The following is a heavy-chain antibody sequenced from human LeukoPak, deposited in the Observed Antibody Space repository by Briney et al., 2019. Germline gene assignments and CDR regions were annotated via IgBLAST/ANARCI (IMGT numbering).Heavy chain of an antibody. CDR3: ARNAVPGYSSSWFDY. Sequence: SETLSLICTVSGGSISSYYWSWIRQPPGKGLEWIGYIYYSGSTNYNPSLKSRVTISVDTSKNQFSLKLSSVTAADTAVYYCARNAVPGYSSSWFDYWGQGTLVTVSS. D-gene: IGHD6-13*01. CDR1: GGSISSYY. V-gene: IGHV4-59*01. CDR2: IYYSGST. J-gene: IGHJ4*02.